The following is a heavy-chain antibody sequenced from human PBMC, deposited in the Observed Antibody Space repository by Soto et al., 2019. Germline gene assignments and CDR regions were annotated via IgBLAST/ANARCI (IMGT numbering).Heavy chain of an antibody. V-gene: IGHV1-69*01. Sequence: QVQLVQSGPELKKPGSSVKVSCKAPGDTFNSYGISWVRQAPGQGLGWMGGIVPMFGTTNLALKFEDRVTITADELTTTVYMEIRGLTSEDTAVYYCARDLADVHLWDAFDVWGHGTRVTVSS. CDR3: ARDLADVHLWDAFDV. CDR1: GDTFNSYG. D-gene: IGHD6-13*01. J-gene: IGHJ3*01. CDR2: IVPMFGTT.